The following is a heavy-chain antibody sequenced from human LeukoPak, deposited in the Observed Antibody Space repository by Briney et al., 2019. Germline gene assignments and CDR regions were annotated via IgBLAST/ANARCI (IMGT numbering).Heavy chain of an antibody. J-gene: IGHJ5*02. D-gene: IGHD1-1*01. Sequence: ASVKVSCTASGYTFTSYGISWVRQAPGQGLEWMGWMSAYNGNTNYAQKLKGRVTMTTDTSTSTAYMELRSLRSDDTAVYYCARVWNASGPRWFDPWGQGTLVTVSS. V-gene: IGHV1-18*01. CDR3: ARVWNASGPRWFDP. CDR2: MSAYNGNT. CDR1: GYTFTSYG.